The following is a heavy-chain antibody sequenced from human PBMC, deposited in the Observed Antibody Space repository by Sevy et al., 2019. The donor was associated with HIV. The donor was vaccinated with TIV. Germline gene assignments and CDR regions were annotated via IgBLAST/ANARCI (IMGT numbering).Heavy chain of an antibody. Sequence: GGSLRLSCAASGFAFKDYSMSWIRQAPGKGLEGVATLSFGCGQINYADSVKGRFTISRDNSKNSFYLQMDNLRVEDTALYYCAREGCSRPHDYWGQGTRVTVSS. J-gene: IGHJ4*02. CDR1: GFAFKDYS. CDR2: LSFGCGQI. D-gene: IGHD2-2*01. V-gene: IGHV3-23*01. CDR3: AREGCSRPHDY.